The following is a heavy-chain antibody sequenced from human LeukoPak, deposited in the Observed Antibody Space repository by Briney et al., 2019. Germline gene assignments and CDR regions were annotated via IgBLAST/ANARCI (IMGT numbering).Heavy chain of an antibody. V-gene: IGHV3-53*01. CDR3: ARSGGVITVAPFDC. CDR1: GFTVSSKY. Sequence: PGGSLRLSCAISGFTVSSKYMSWVRQAPGKGLEWVSVIYNDGSTYYADSVKGRFTISRDNSKNTLFLQMNSLRADDTAMYYCARSGGVITVAPFDCWGQGSLVTVSS. D-gene: IGHD4-23*01. J-gene: IGHJ4*02. CDR2: IYNDGST.